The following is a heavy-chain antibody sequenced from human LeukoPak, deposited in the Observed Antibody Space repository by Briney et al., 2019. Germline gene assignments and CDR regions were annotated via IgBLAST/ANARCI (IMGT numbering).Heavy chain of an antibody. CDR3: ARDGPTVVSRAVDY. V-gene: IGHV1-46*01. CDR2: INPSGGST. CDR1: GYTFTCYY. J-gene: IGHJ4*02. Sequence: ASEKVSCKASGYTFTCYYMHWVRQAPGLGLEWMGIINPSGGSTSYAQKFQGRVTMTRDTSTSTVYMELSSLRSEDTAVYYCARDGPTVVSRAVDYWGQGTLVTVSS. D-gene: IGHD4-23*01.